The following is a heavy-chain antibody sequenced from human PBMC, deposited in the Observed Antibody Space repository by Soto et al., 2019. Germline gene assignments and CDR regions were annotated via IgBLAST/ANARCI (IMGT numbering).Heavy chain of an antibody. J-gene: IGHJ4*02. D-gene: IGHD2-21*02. V-gene: IGHV3-48*02. CDR3: AREATPVVTPWVFDY. CDR1: GFTFIGYS. CDR2: ISSSSGNI. Sequence: PGGSLRLSCVASGFTFIGYSMNWVRQAPGKGLEWVSFISSSSGNIYYADSVKGRFTISRDNAKNSLYLQMNSLRDEDTAVYYCAREATPVVTPWVFDYWGRGTQVTVSS.